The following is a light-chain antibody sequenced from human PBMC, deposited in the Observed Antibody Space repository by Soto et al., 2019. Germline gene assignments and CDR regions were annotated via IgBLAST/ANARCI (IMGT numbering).Light chain of an antibody. CDR2: GAS. CDR3: QQYNNWPPT. CDR1: QSVRSN. Sequence: EVVMTQSPATLSVSPGERVTLSCRASQSVRSNLAWYQQKPGQSPRLLIYGASTRATGIPARFSGSGSGTEFTLTISSLQSEDSAVYYCQQYNNWPPTFGQGTRLEIK. J-gene: IGKJ5*01. V-gene: IGKV3-15*01.